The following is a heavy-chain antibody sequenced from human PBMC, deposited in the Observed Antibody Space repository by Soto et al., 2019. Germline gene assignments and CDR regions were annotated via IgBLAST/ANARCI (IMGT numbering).Heavy chain of an antibody. CDR2: INPNSGGT. Sequence: ASVKVSCKASGYTFTGYYMHWVRQAPGQGLEWMGWINPNSGGTNYAQKFQGRVTMTRDTSISTAYMELSRLRSDDTAVYYCARGPPGTTGMPHQHWRQGTLVTVSS. V-gene: IGHV1-2*02. J-gene: IGHJ1*01. CDR1: GYTFTGYY. CDR3: ARGPPGTTGMPHQH. D-gene: IGHD1-1*01.